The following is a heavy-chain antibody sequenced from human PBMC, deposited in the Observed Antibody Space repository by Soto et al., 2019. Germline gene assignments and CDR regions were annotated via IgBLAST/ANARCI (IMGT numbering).Heavy chain of an antibody. CDR3: AKDSRVRITIFFGMDV. D-gene: IGHD3-3*01. V-gene: IGHV3-9*01. CDR1: GFTFDDYS. CDR2: ISWNSGSI. J-gene: IGHJ6*02. Sequence: TGGSLTLSWASSGFTFDDYSMHWVRPAPWKGLEWVSGISWNSGSIGYADSVKGRFTISRDNAKNSLYLQMNSLRAEDTALYYCAKDSRVRITIFFGMDVWGQGTTVTVSS.